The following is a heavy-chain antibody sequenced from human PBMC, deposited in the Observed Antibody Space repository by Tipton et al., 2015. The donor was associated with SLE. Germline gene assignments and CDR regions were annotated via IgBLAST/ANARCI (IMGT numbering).Heavy chain of an antibody. V-gene: IGHV4-34*01. CDR2: INHSGST. J-gene: IGHJ4*02. CDR1: GGSFSGYY. CDR3: ARVGSGVDY. D-gene: IGHD3-10*01. Sequence: TLSLTCAVYGGSFSGYYWSWIRQPPGKGLEWIGEINHSGSTKYNPSLKSRVTISVDTSKKQFSLNLSSVTAADTAVYYWARVGSGVDYWGQGTLVTVSS.